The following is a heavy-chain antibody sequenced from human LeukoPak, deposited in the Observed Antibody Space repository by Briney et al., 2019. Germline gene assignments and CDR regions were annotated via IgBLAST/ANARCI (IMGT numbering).Heavy chain of an antibody. CDR3: ARGQDPYYYGMDV. CDR2: IKQDGSEK. Sequence: GGSLRLSCAASGFIFSTHWMNWVRQAPGKGLEWVANIKQDGSEKYYVDSVKGRFTISRDNAKNSLYLQMNSLRAEDTAVYYCARGQDPYYYGMDVWGQGTTVTVSS. CDR1: GFIFSTHW. V-gene: IGHV3-7*01. J-gene: IGHJ6*02.